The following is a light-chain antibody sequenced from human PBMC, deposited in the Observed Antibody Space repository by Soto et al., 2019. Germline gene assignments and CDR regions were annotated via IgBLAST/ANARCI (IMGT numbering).Light chain of an antibody. CDR1: GSDVGAYDF. CDR3: CSFAGTYTVV. CDR2: DVS. Sequence: QSALTQPRSVSGSPGQSVTISCNGTGSDVGAYDFVSWYQQHPGKAHKLMIYDVSKRPSGVPDRFSGSKSGNTASLTISGLQADDEADYYCCSFAGTYTVVFGGGTKVTVL. V-gene: IGLV2-11*01. J-gene: IGLJ2*01.